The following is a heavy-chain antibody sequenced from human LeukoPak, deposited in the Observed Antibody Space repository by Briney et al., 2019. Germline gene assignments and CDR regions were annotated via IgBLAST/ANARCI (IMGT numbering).Heavy chain of an antibody. CDR2: INPSGGST. D-gene: IGHD4-23*01. V-gene: IGHV1-46*01. CDR1: GYTFTGYY. Sequence: ASVKVSCKASGYTFTGYYMHWVRQAPGQGLEWMGIINPSGGSTSYAQKFQGRVTMTRDTSTSTVYMELSSLRSEDTAVYYCAGYGGNKGIDPWGQGTLVTVSS. J-gene: IGHJ5*02. CDR3: AGYGGNKGIDP.